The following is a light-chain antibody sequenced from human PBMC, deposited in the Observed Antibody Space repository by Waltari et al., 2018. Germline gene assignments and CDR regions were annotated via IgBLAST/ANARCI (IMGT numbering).Light chain of an antibody. Sequence: DIVMTQSPLSLPVTPGEPASISCRSSQSLLHSNGYNYLDWYLQKPGQSPQLLIYLCSNRAAGVPDRFSGSGAGTDFTQKISRVEAEDVGVYYCMQALQTPPTFGQGTKVEIK. CDR3: MQALQTPPT. CDR1: QSLLHSNGYNY. J-gene: IGKJ1*01. V-gene: IGKV2-28*01. CDR2: LCS.